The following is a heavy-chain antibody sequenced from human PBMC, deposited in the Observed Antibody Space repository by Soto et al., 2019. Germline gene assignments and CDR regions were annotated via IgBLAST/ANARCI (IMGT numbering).Heavy chain of an antibody. V-gene: IGHV3-23*01. CDR3: AKSSVGATLGGPYYYYGMDV. CDR1: GFTFSSYA. Sequence: GGSLRLSCAASGFTFSSYAMSWVRQAPGKGLEWVSAISGSGGSTYYADSEKGRFTICRDNSKNTLYLQMNSLRAADTAVYYCAKSSVGATLGGPYYYYGMDVWGQGTTVTVSS. CDR2: ISGSGGST. J-gene: IGHJ6*02. D-gene: IGHD1-26*01.